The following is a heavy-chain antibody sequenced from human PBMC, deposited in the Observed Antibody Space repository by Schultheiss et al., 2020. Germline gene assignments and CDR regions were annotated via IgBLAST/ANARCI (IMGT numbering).Heavy chain of an antibody. CDR1: GFTFSSYS. J-gene: IGHJ4*02. CDR2: ISSSSSTI. D-gene: IGHD1-7*01. CDR3: ARGGSYNWNSFDY. Sequence: GGSLRLSCAASGFTFSSYSMNWVRQAPGKGLEWVSYISSSSSTIYYADSVKGRFTISRDNSKNTLSLQMSSLRAEDTAVYYCARGGSYNWNSFDYWGQGTLVTVSS. V-gene: IGHV3-48*01.